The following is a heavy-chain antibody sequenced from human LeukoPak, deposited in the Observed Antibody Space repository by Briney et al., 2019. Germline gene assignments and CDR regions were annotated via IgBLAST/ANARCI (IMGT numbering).Heavy chain of an antibody. J-gene: IGHJ6*02. Sequence: GGSLRLSCAASGFTFSSYWMSWVRQAPGKGLEWVANIKQDGSEKYYVDSVRGRFTISRDNAKNSLYLQMNSLRAEDTAVYYCARDMTQRITMIVVNYYGMDVWGQGTTVTVSS. D-gene: IGHD3-22*01. CDR2: IKQDGSEK. V-gene: IGHV3-7*01. CDR1: GFTFSSYW. CDR3: ARDMTQRITMIVVNYYGMDV.